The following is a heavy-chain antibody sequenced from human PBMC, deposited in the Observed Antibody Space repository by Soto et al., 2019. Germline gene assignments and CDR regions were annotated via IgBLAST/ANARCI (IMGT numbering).Heavy chain of an antibody. V-gene: IGHV1-69*06. CDR1: GGTFSSYA. D-gene: IGHD3-22*01. CDR2: IIPIFGTA. Sequence: QVQLVQSGAEVKKPGSSVKVSCKTSGGTFSSYAISWVRQAPGQGLEWMGGIIPIFGTANYAQKFQDRVTSSADNSTSTAYMELSSLRSEDTAVYYCARTGRYTYDTSGLAYYYYGMDVWGLGTTVTVAS. CDR3: ARTGRYTYDTSGLAYYYYGMDV. J-gene: IGHJ6*02.